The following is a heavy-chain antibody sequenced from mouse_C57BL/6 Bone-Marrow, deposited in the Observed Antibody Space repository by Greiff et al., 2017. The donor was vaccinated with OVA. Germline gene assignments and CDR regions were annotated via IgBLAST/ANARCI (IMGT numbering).Heavy chain of an antibody. D-gene: IGHD1-1*01. CDR2: INPSNGGT. J-gene: IGHJ1*03. CDR1: GYTFTSYW. V-gene: IGHV1-53*01. Sequence: QVQLQQPGTELVKPGASVKLSCKASGYTFTSYWMHWVKQRPGQGLEWIGNINPSNGGTNYTEKFKSKATLTVDKSSSTAYMQLSSLTSEDAAVYYCAMGEITTVDWYFDVWGTGTTVTVSS. CDR3: AMGEITTVDWYFDV.